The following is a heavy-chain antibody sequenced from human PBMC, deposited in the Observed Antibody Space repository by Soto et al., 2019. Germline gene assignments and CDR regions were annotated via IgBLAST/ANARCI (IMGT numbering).Heavy chain of an antibody. D-gene: IGHD6-19*01. CDR3: ARHAAMPSGLGLGY. J-gene: IGHJ4*02. V-gene: IGHV3-30*03. Sequence: GGSLRLSCAASVFVFTNYGMHWVRQAPGKGLEWVAFISNDGSKKYYADSVKGRFTISRDNSENTVYLQMTSLRPDDTAVFYCARHAAMPSGLGLGYWGQGTPVTVSS. CDR2: ISNDGSKK. CDR1: VFVFTNYG.